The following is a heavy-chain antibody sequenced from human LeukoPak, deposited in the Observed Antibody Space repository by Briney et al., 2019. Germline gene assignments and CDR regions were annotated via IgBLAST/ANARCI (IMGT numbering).Heavy chain of an antibody. CDR3: ARDQEQWLPRGLDY. D-gene: IGHD6-19*01. CDR2: IWYDGSNK. V-gene: IGHV3-33*01. Sequence: GRSLRLSCAASGFTFSSYGMHWVRQAPGKGLEWVAVIWYDGSNKYYADSVKGRFTISRDNSKNTLYLQMNSLRAEDTAAYCCARDQEQWLPRGLDYWGQGTLVTVSS. J-gene: IGHJ4*02. CDR1: GFTFSSYG.